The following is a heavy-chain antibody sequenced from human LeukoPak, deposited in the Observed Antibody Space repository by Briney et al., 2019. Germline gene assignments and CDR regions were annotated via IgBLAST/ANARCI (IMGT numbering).Heavy chain of an antibody. CDR3: AREGPQLGLDY. CDR1: GGSVSSGSYY. CDR2: IYYSGST. Sequence: PPETLSLTCTVSGGSVSSGSYYWSWIRQPPGQGLEWIGYIYYSGSTNYNPSLKSRVTISVDTSKNQFSLKLSSVTAADTAVYYCAREGPQLGLDYWGQGTLVTVSS. J-gene: IGHJ4*02. D-gene: IGHD1-1*01. V-gene: IGHV4-61*01.